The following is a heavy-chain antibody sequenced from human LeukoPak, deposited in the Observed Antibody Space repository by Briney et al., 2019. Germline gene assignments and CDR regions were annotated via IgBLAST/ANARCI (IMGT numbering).Heavy chain of an antibody. Sequence: EASVTVSCKASGGTFSSYAISWVRQAPGQGLEWMGGIIPIFGTANYAQKFQGRVTITADESTSTAYMELSSLRSEDTAVYYCARGRPHGNDYWGQGTLVTVSS. D-gene: IGHD4-23*01. CDR3: ARGRPHGNDY. V-gene: IGHV1-69*13. J-gene: IGHJ4*02. CDR2: IIPIFGTA. CDR1: GGTFSSYA.